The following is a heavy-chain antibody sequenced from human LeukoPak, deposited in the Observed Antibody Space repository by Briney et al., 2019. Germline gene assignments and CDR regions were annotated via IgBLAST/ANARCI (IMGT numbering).Heavy chain of an antibody. CDR2: ISASGGST. D-gene: IGHD3-16*02. CDR1: GFTFSSYA. J-gene: IGHJ4*02. Sequence: GGSLRLSCAASGFTFSSYAMSWVRQAPGKGLEWVSTISASGGSTFYAYSVKGRFRISRDNSENTLSLEMSSLRAEDAAVYYCAKDHGSSFEYVWGINRYSPSFDYWGQGTLVTVSS. V-gene: IGHV3-23*01. CDR3: AKDHGSSFEYVWGINRYSPSFDY.